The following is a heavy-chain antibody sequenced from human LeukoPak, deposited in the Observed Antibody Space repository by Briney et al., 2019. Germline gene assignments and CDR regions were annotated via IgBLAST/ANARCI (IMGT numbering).Heavy chain of an antibody. J-gene: IGHJ3*02. V-gene: IGHV1-18*01. D-gene: IGHD3-22*01. CDR1: GYTFTSYG. Sequence: ASVKVSCKASGYTFTSYGISWVRQAPGQGLEWMGWISAYNGNTNYAQNLQGRVTMTTDTSTDTAYMELRSLRPDDTAVYFCATTFDSSGYYTSAHAFDTWGPGTMVTVSS. CDR2: ISAYNGNT. CDR3: ATTFDSSGYYTSAHAFDT.